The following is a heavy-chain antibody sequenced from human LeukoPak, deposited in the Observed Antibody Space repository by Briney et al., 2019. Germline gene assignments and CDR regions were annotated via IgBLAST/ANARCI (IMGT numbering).Heavy chain of an antibody. Sequence: GGSLRLSCAASGFPFISYAMSWVRPAPGKGRGGVSAISGSGGSTYYADSVKGRFTISRDNSKNTLYLQMNSLRAEDTAVYYCAKDRPLTLLKDYWGQGTLVTVSS. D-gene: IGHD1-14*01. J-gene: IGHJ4*02. V-gene: IGHV3-23*01. CDR1: GFPFISYA. CDR3: AKDRPLTLLKDY. CDR2: ISGSGGST.